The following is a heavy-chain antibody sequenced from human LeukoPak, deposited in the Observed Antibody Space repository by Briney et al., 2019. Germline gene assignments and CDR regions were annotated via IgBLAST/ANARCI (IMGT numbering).Heavy chain of an antibody. CDR2: INWNGGST. CDR1: GFTFDNYG. Sequence: GGSLRLSCAASGFTFDNYGMSWVRQAPGKGLEWVSGINWNGGSTGYADSVKGRFTISRDNAKNSLYLQMNSLRAEDTALYYCARIDTYYYDSSGYYSAFDIWGQETIVTVSS. J-gene: IGHJ3*02. CDR3: ARIDTYYYDSSGYYSAFDI. V-gene: IGHV3-20*04. D-gene: IGHD3-22*01.